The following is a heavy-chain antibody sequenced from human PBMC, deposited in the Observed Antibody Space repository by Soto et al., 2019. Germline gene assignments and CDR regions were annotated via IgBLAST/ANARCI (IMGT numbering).Heavy chain of an antibody. V-gene: IGHV4-34*01. D-gene: IGHD2-2*01. CDR1: GGSFSGYY. CDR2: INHSGST. J-gene: IGHJ6*03. Sequence: SETLSLTCAVYGGSFSGYYWSWIRQPPGKGLEWIGEINHSGSTNYNPSLKSRVTISVDTSKNQFSLKLSSVTAADTAVYYCARGRYCSSTSCYGSNYYYYYYMDVWGKGATVTVSS. CDR3: ARGRYCSSTSCYGSNYYYYYYMDV.